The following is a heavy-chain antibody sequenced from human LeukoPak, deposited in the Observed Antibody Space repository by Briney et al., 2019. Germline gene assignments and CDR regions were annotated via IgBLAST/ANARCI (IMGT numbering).Heavy chain of an antibody. Sequence: GGSLRLSCAASGFTFSSYWMHWVRQAPGEGLEWVSRIDPDGRTIDYADSVKGRFTISRDNAKDTLYLQMSSLRDEDTAVYYCISDLCGGDDQWGRGTLVTVSS. D-gene: IGHD2-21*01. J-gene: IGHJ5*02. CDR3: ISDLCGGDDQ. CDR2: IDPDGRTI. V-gene: IGHV3-74*01. CDR1: GFTFSSYW.